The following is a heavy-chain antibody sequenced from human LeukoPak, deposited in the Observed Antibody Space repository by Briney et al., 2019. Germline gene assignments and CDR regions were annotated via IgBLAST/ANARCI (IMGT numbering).Heavy chain of an antibody. CDR1: GFTFSDYY. Sequence: PGGSLRLSCAASGFTFSDYYMSGIRQAPGKGLEWVSYISSSGSTIYYADSVRGRFTISRDNAKNTVYLQMNNLRTEDTAVYYCARGLPNYYGMDVWGQGTTVTVSS. CDR3: ARGLPNYYGMDV. J-gene: IGHJ6*02. CDR2: ISSSGSTI. V-gene: IGHV3-11*04.